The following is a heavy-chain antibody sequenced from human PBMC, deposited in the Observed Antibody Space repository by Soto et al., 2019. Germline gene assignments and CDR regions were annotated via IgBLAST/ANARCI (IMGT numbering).Heavy chain of an antibody. Sequence: GGSLRLSCAASGFTFSSYAMSWVRQAPGKGLEWVSAISGSGGSTYYADSVKGRFTISRDNSKNTLYLQMNSLRAEDTAVYYCAKGAISMVRGVSPHYFDYWGQGTLVTVSS. V-gene: IGHV3-23*01. CDR1: GFTFSSYA. D-gene: IGHD3-10*01. J-gene: IGHJ4*02. CDR2: ISGSGGST. CDR3: AKGAISMVRGVSPHYFDY.